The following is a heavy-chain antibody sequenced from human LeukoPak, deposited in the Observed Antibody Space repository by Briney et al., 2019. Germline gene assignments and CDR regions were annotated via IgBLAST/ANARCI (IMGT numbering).Heavy chain of an antibody. CDR2: ISSSGSAI. CDR1: GFTFRSYE. J-gene: IGHJ4*02. Sequence: PGGSLRLSCGASGFTFRSYEMNGVRQAPGKGLEWVSYISSSGSAIDYADSVKGRFTISRDNAKNSLYLQMNSLKAEDTGVYYCARLGSSWNNFDYWGQGTLVTVSS. CDR3: ARLGSSWNNFDY. D-gene: IGHD6-13*01. V-gene: IGHV3-48*03.